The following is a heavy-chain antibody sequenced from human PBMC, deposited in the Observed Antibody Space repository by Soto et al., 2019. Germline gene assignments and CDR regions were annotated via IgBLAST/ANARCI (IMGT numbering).Heavy chain of an antibody. Sequence: SETLSLTCTVSGGSVINYYWSWIRQPPGQGLEWIAYIHSSGSTNYNPSLKSRVTMSVDTSKNQFSLKLSTVTAADTAVYYCARDGGSSSHLDLWGQGSRVTVSS. CDR2: IHSSGST. J-gene: IGHJ5*02. D-gene: IGHD6-6*01. CDR3: ARDGGSSSHLDL. V-gene: IGHV4-59*02. CDR1: GGSVINYY.